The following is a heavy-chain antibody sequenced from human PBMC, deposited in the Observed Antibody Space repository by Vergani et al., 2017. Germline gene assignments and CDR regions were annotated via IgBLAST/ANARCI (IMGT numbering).Heavy chain of an antibody. J-gene: IGHJ6*02. D-gene: IGHD4-11*01. CDR2: INPNSGGT. CDR3: AXASQYSNDYYYYYGMDV. CDR1: GYTFTGYY. V-gene: IGHV1-2*04. Sequence: QVQLVQSGAEVKKPGASVKVSCKASGYTFTGYYMHWVRQAPGQGLEWMGWINPNSGGTNYAQKFQGWVTMTRDTSISTAYMELSRLRSDDTAVYYCAXASQYSNDYYYYYGMDVWGQGTTVTVAS.